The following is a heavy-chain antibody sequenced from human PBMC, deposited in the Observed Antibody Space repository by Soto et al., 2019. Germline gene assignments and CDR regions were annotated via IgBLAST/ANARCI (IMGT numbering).Heavy chain of an antibody. CDR3: ARDPSSSWYDY. V-gene: IGHV1-69*04. CDR2: IIPILGIA. Sequence: ASVKVSCKASGGTFSSYTISWVRQAPGQGLEWMGRIIPILGIANYAQKFQGRVTITADKSTSTAYMELSSLRSEDTAVYYCARDPSSSWYDYWGQGTLVTVLL. D-gene: IGHD6-13*01. CDR1: GGTFSSYT. J-gene: IGHJ4*02.